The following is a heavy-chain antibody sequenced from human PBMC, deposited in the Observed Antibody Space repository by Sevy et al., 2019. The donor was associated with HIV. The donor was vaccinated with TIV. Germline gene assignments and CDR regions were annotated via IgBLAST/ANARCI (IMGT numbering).Heavy chain of an antibody. CDR1: QFTFSNYG. CDR2: IWFDGSKK. D-gene: IGHD6-25*01. CDR3: ARENDNSARWLDP. J-gene: IGHJ5*02. V-gene: IGHV3-33*01. Sequence: GGSLRLSCEASQFTFSNYGMHWVRQAPGKGLEWVAFIWFDGSKKYYADSAKGRFIISRDNSKNTLYLEVNSLRGEDTAVYYCARENDNSARWLDPWGQGTLVTVSS.